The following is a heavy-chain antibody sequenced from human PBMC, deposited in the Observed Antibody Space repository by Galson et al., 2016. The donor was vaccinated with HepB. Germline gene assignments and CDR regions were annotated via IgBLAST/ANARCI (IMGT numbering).Heavy chain of an antibody. V-gene: IGHV3-48*03. D-gene: IGHD5-18*01. CDR3: ARARPLLYSYGYPIDY. J-gene: IGHJ4*02. CDR1: GFTFSTYE. CDR2: ISSSGSTI. Sequence: SLRLSCAASGFTFSTYEMNWVRQAPGKGLEWVSYISSSGSTIYYVDSVKGRFTISRDNAKNSLYLQMNSLRAEDTAVYYCARARPLLYSYGYPIDYWGRGTLVTVSS.